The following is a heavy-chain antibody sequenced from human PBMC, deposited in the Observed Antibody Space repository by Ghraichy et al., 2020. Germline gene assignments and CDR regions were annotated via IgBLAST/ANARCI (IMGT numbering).Heavy chain of an antibody. CDR1: GFTFSSYS. D-gene: IGHD6-13*01. Sequence: GGSLRLSCAASGFTFSSYSMNWVRQAPGKGLEWVSYISSSSSTIYYADSVKGRFTISRDNAKNSLYLQMNSLRDEDTAVYYCARDHSSSWYFAEYFQHWGQGTLVTVSS. CDR2: ISSSSSTI. CDR3: ARDHSSSWYFAEYFQH. V-gene: IGHV3-48*02. J-gene: IGHJ1*01.